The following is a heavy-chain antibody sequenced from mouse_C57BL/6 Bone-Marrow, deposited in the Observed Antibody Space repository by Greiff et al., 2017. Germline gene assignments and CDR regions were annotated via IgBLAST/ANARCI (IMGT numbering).Heavy chain of an antibody. V-gene: IGHV6-3*01. J-gene: IGHJ4*01. CDR2: IRLKSDNYAT. CDR1: GFTFSNYW. CDR3: TGGGFYDAMDY. Sequence: EVKVVESGGGLVQPGGSMKLSCVASGFTFSNYWMNWVRQSPEKGLEWVAQIRLKSDNYATHYAESVKGRFTISRDDSKSSVYLQMNNLRAEDTGIYYCTGGGFYDAMDYWGQGTSVTVSS. D-gene: IGHD2-3*01.